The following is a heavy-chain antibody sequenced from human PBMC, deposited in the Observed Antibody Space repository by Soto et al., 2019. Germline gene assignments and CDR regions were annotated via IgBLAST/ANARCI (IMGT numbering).Heavy chain of an antibody. V-gene: IGHV4-39*01. CDR3: ARAQRGYSYGYGASAGSVGYYYYGMDV. J-gene: IGHJ6*02. Sequence: SETLSLTCTVSGGSISSSSYYWGWVRQPPGKGLEWIGSIYYSGSTYYNPSLKSRVTISVDTSKNQFSLKLSSVTAADTAVYYCARAQRGYSYGYGASAGSVGYYYYGMDVWGQGTTVT. CDR1: GGSISSSSYY. D-gene: IGHD5-18*01. CDR2: IYYSGST.